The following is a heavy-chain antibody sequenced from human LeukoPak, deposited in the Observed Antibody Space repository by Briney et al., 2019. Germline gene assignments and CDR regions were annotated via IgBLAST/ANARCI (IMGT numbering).Heavy chain of an antibody. V-gene: IGHV3-23*01. CDR1: GFTFSSYS. D-gene: IGHD4-17*01. J-gene: IGHJ4*02. CDR3: AKELSSVTFFDY. Sequence: GGSLRLSCAASGFTFSSYSMNWVRQAPGKGLEWVSAISGSGGSTHYADSVKGRFIISRDNSKNSLYLQMNSLRAEDTAVYYCAKELSSVTFFDYWGQGTLVTVSS. CDR2: ISGSGGST.